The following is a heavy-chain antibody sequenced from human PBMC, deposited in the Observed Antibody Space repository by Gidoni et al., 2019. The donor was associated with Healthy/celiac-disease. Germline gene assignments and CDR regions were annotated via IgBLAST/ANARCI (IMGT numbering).Heavy chain of an antibody. D-gene: IGHD5-18*01. Sequence: QLQLQESGPGLVKPSETLSLTCTVSGGSISSTSYYWGWIRQPPGKGLEWIGTIYYSGGTYYNPSLKSRVTISVDTSKNQFSLKLSSVTAADTAVYHCARLHDSYGKLTLAYYYMDVWGKGTTVIVSS. CDR1: GGSISSTSYY. CDR2: IYYSGGT. J-gene: IGHJ6*03. CDR3: ARLHDSYGKLTLAYYYMDV. V-gene: IGHV4-39*01.